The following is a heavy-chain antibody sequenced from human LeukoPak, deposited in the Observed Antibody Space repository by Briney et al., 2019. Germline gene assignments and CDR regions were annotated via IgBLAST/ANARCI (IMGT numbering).Heavy chain of an antibody. J-gene: IGHJ3*02. Sequence: SETLSLTCTVSGGSISSYYWSWIRQPPGKGLEWIGYIYYSGSTNYNPSLKSRVTISVDTSKNQFSLKLSSVTAADTAVYYCARQGYANDAFDIWGQGTMVTVSS. D-gene: IGHD2-2*01. CDR3: ARQGYANDAFDI. CDR1: GGSISSYY. V-gene: IGHV4-59*08. CDR2: IYYSGST.